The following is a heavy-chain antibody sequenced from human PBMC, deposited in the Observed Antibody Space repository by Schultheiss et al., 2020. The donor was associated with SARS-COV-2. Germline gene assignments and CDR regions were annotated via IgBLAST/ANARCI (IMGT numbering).Heavy chain of an antibody. CDR2: INHSGST. Sequence: SETLSLTCAVYGGSFSGYYWSWIRQPPGKGLEWIGEINHSGSTNYNPSLKSRVTISVDTSKNQFSLKLSSVTAADKAVYYCAREREHGAFDIWGQGTMVTVSS. CDR1: GGSFSGYY. CDR3: AREREHGAFDI. V-gene: IGHV4-34*01. D-gene: IGHD5-24*01. J-gene: IGHJ3*02.